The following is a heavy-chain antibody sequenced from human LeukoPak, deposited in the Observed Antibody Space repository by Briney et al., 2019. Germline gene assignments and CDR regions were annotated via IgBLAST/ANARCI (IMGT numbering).Heavy chain of an antibody. Sequence: GGSLRLSCAASGFTFSDYYMSWIRQAPGKGLEWVSYISSSGSTIYYADSVKGRFTISRDNAKNSLYLQMNSLGAEDTAVYYCAREDILTPGWFDPWGQGTLVTVSS. CDR1: GFTFSDYY. CDR2: ISSSGSTI. CDR3: AREDILTPGWFDP. V-gene: IGHV3-11*01. D-gene: IGHD3-9*01. J-gene: IGHJ5*02.